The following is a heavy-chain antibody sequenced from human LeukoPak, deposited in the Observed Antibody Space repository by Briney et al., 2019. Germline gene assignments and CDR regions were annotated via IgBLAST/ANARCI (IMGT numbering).Heavy chain of an antibody. CDR2: IYHSGST. D-gene: IGHD3-22*01. CDR3: AGQFDSSGSYFY. V-gene: IGHV4-38-2*02. CDR1: GSGYSISGGFY. J-gene: IGHJ4*02. Sequence: SKTLSLTCTVSGSGYSISGGFYWGWIRQPPGKGLEWIGSIYHSGSTYYNPSLKSRATISVDTSKNQFSLKLKFVTAADTAVYYCAGQFDSSGSYFYWGQGTLVTVSS.